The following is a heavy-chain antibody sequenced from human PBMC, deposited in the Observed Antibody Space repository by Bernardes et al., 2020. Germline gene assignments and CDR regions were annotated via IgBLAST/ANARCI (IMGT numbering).Heavy chain of an antibody. CDR2: IDGDATSL. Sequence: GGSLRLSCAASGFTFSPYWMYWVRQVPGKGLVWVSRIDGDATSLVYADSVKGRFTVPRDNAKNTPYLEMNSLTGDDAAVYYCARGVTAGALGDWGQGTLVTVS. CDR3: ARGVTAGALGD. J-gene: IGHJ1*01. V-gene: IGHV3-74*01. CDR1: GFTFSPYW. D-gene: IGHD6-13*01.